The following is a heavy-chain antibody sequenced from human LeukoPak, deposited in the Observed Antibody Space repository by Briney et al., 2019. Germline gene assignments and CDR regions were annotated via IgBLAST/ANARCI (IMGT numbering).Heavy chain of an antibody. J-gene: IGHJ4*02. V-gene: IGHV4-34*01. Sequence: SETLSLTCAVYGGSFSGYYWSWIRQPPGKGLEWIGEINHSGSTNYNPSLKSRVTISVDTSKNQFSLKLSSVTAADTAVYYCARVGQWPPTRYFDYWGQGTLVTVSS. CDR3: ARVGQWPPTRYFDY. CDR1: GGSFSGYY. D-gene: IGHD6-19*01. CDR2: INHSGST.